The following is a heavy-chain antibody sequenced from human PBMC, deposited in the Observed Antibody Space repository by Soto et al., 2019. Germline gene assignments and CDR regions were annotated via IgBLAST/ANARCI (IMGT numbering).Heavy chain of an antibody. D-gene: IGHD3-3*02. CDR2: ISSSSSYI. Sequence: GSLGLACAASGFTCSSYSMNWVRQAPGKGLEWVSSISSSSSYIYYADSVKGRFTISRDNAKNSLYLQMNSLRAEDKAVYYCARDHIFTSTGMDVWGQGTKVTVYS. V-gene: IGHV3-21*01. CDR3: ARDHIFTSTGMDV. CDR1: GFTCSSYS. J-gene: IGHJ6*02.